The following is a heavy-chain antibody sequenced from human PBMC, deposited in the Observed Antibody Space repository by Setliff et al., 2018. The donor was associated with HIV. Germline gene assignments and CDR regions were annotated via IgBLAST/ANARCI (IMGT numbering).Heavy chain of an antibody. CDR2: ICGTWKT. J-gene: IGHJ4*02. CDR1: GDSISSSTYC. Sequence: SETLSLTCTVSGDSISSSTYCWGWIRQPPGKGREWIGSICGTWKTYYKPSLKSRVTIAVYTSKNQLSLKMTSVTAADTAVYYCATEEGTTVHRIGFWGQGTLFTVSS. CDR3: ATEEGTTVHRIGF. V-gene: IGHV4-39*07. D-gene: IGHD4-17*01.